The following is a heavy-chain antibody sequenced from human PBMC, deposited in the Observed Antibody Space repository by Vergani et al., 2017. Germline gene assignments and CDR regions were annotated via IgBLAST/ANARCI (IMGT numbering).Heavy chain of an antibody. Sequence: QVQLQESGPGLVKPSETLSLTCTVSGGSISSYYWSWIRQPPGKGLEWIGYIYYSGSTYYNPSLKSRVTISVDTSKNQFSLKLSSVTAADTAVYYCARTALGSSDIDYWGQGTLVTVSS. J-gene: IGHJ4*02. V-gene: IGHV4-59*06. D-gene: IGHD6-19*01. CDR2: IYYSGST. CDR1: GGSISSYY. CDR3: ARTALGSSDIDY.